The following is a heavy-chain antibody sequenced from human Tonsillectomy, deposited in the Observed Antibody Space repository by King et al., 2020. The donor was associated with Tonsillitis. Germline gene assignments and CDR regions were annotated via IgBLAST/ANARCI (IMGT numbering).Heavy chain of an antibody. Sequence: DVQLVESGGGLVQPGGSLRLSCAASGFTFSSYWMHWVRQAPGKGLVWVSRSNSDGSSTSYADSVKGRFTISRDNAKNTLYLQMNSLRAEDTAVYYCARDRTETVGESPVSWGQGTLVTVSS. D-gene: IGHD3-10*01. CDR2: SNSDGSST. J-gene: IGHJ5*02. V-gene: IGHV3-74*01. CDR3: ARDRTETVGESPVS. CDR1: GFTFSSYW.